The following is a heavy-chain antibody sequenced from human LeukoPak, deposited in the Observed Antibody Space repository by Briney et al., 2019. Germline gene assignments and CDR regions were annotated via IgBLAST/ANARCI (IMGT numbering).Heavy chain of an antibody. CDR3: ARDGGRQQLGLEGFDY. CDR2: ISYDGSNK. V-gene: IGHV3-30-3*01. D-gene: IGHD6-13*01. J-gene: IGHJ4*02. Sequence: GGSLRLSCAASGFTFSSYAMHWVRQAPGKGLEWVAVISYDGSNKYYADSVKGRFTISRDNSKNTLYLQMNSLGAEDTAVYYCARDGGRQQLGLEGFDYWGQGTLVTVSS. CDR1: GFTFSSYA.